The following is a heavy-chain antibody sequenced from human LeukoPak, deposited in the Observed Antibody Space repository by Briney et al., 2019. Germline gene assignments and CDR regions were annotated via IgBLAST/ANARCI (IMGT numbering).Heavy chain of an antibody. V-gene: IGHV4-30-4*01. CDR3: ARDHYGGYHYWYFDL. CDR2: IYYSGST. D-gene: IGHD2-21*01. Sequence: SSQTLSLTCTVSGGSISSGGYYWSWIRQPPGKGLEWIGYIYYSGSTYYNPSLKSRVTISVDTSKNQFSLKLSSVTAADTAVYYCARDHYGGYHYWYFDLWGRGTLVTVSS. J-gene: IGHJ2*01. CDR1: GGSISSGGYY.